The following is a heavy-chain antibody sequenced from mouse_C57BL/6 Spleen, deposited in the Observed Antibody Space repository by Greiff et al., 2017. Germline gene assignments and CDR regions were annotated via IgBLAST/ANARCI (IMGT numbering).Heavy chain of an antibody. V-gene: IGHV6-3*01. CDR1: GFTFSNYW. Sequence: EVKLEESGGGLVQPGGSMKLSCVASGFTFSNYWMNWVRQSPEKGLEWVAQIRLKSDNYATHYAESVKGRFTISRDDSKSSVYLQMNNLRAEDTGIYYCTVYFWYFDVWGTGTTVTVSS. CDR2: IRLKSDNYAT. J-gene: IGHJ1*03. D-gene: IGHD2-1*01. CDR3: TVYFWYFDV.